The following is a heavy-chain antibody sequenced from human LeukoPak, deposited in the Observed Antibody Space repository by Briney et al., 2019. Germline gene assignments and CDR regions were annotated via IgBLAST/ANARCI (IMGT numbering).Heavy chain of an antibody. V-gene: IGHV3-20*01. CDR2: INWNGGST. Sequence: GGSQRLSCEASGFTFTTYWIHWVRQGPGKGLVWVSGINWNGGSTGYADSVKGRFTISRDNAKNSLYLQMNSLRAEDTALYHCARARGYQLLGNWFDPWGQGTLVTVSS. CDR3: ARARGYQLLGNWFDP. D-gene: IGHD2-2*01. CDR1: GFTFTTYW. J-gene: IGHJ5*02.